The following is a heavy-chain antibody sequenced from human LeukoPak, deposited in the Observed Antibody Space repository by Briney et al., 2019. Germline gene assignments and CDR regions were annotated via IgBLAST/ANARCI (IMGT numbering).Heavy chain of an antibody. CDR3: ARDRPLLWFGELFSYYYGMDV. J-gene: IGHJ6*02. D-gene: IGHD3-10*01. V-gene: IGHV3-7*03. Sequence: GGSLRLSCAASGFTFSTYTMYWVRHPPGKGLEWVANIKQDGSEKYYVDSVKGRFTISRDNAKNSLYLQMNSLRAEDTAVYYCARDRPLLWFGELFSYYYGMDVWGQGTTVTVSS. CDR1: GFTFSTYT. CDR2: IKQDGSEK.